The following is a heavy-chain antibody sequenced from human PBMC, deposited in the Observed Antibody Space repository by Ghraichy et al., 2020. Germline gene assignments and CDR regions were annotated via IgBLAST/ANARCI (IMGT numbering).Heavy chain of an antibody. CDR2: IIPIFGTA. V-gene: IGHV1-69*13. CDR1: GGTFSSYA. Sequence: SVKVSCKASGGTFSSYAISWVRQAPGQGLEWMGGIIPIFGTANYAQKFQGRVTITADESTSTAYMELSSLRSKDTAVYYCARDKVQGYSSSSEGDLYYYGMDVWGQGTTVTVSS. CDR3: ARDKVQGYSSSSEGDLYYYGMDV. D-gene: IGHD6-6*01. J-gene: IGHJ6*02.